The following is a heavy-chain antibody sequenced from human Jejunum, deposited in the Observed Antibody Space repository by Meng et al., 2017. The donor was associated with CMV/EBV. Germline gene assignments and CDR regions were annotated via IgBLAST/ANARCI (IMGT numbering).Heavy chain of an antibody. CDR2: ISSSRSTI. Sequence: YSMTCVRQAPGKRLECVSYISSSRSTIYYADSVKGRFTISRDNAKNSLYLQMNSLRAEDTAVYYCARGVPNYDFWSGYYNWFDPWGQGTLVTVSS. CDR3: ARGVPNYDFWSGYYNWFDP. D-gene: IGHD3-3*01. CDR1: YS. V-gene: IGHV3-48*04. J-gene: IGHJ5*02.